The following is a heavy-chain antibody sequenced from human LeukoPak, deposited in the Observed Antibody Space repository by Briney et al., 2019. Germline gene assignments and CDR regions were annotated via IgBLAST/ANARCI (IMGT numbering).Heavy chain of an antibody. CDR3: ATSIAARPGVRDNDAFDI. J-gene: IGHJ3*02. D-gene: IGHD6-6*01. Sequence: SETLSLTCTVSGGSISSSTYYWGWIRRPPGKGLEWIGSIYYSGITYYNPSLKSRVTISVDTSKNQFSLKLSSVTAADTAVYYCATSIAARPGVRDNDAFDIWGQGTMVTVSS. CDR1: GGSISSSTYY. CDR2: IYYSGIT. V-gene: IGHV4-39*07.